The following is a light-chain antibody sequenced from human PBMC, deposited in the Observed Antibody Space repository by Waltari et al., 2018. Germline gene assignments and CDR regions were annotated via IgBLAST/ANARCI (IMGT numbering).Light chain of an antibody. V-gene: IGLV1-44*01. CDR2: SNN. CDR3: AAWDDSLGGPL. CDR1: SSNTENYS. Sequence: QSGLTQPPSASGPPGQRVTISCSGSSSNTENYSVKWYQQLPGTAAKLLIYSNNQRPSGVPDRFSGSKSGTSASLAISGLQSDDEGDYYCAAWDDSLGGPLFGGGTELTVL. J-gene: IGLJ2*01.